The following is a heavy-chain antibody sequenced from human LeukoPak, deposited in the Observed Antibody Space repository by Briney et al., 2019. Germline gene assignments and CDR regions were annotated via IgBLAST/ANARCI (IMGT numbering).Heavy chain of an antibody. J-gene: IGHJ4*02. V-gene: IGHV3-48*01. CDR3: ARPECSGGSCYSLS. D-gene: IGHD2-15*01. CDR1: GFTFGSYS. Sequence: PGGSLRLSCAASGFTFGSYSMNWVRQAPGKGLEWVSCISSSSSTIYYADSVKGRFTISRDNAKNSLYLQMNSLRAEDTAVYYCARPECSGGSCYSLSWGQGTLVTVSS. CDR2: ISSSSSTI.